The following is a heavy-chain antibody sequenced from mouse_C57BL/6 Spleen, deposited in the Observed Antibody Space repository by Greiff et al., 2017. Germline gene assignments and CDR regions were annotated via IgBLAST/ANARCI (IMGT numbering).Heavy chain of an antibody. CDR2: FYPGSGSI. J-gene: IGHJ1*03. CDR3: ARHEEIHYGSSHWDFDV. Sequence: QVQLKESGAELVKPGASVKLSCKASGYTFTEYTIHWVKQRSGQGLEWIGWFYPGSGSIKYNEKFKDKATLTADKSSSTVYMELSRLTSEDSAVYCCARHEEIHYGSSHWDFDVWGTGTTVTVSS. CDR1: GYTFTEYT. D-gene: IGHD1-1*01. V-gene: IGHV1-62-2*01.